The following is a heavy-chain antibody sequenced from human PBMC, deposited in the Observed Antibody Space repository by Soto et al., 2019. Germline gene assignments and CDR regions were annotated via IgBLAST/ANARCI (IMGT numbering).Heavy chain of an antibody. Sequence: EVTLRPSCAASGFTFSSYGMHWVRQAPGKGLEWVAVISYDGSNKYYADSVKGRFTISRDNSKNTLYLQMNSLRAEDTAGYYCPKDCLMDYYETSGGYWWGKKTLGTVSS. D-gene: IGHD3-22*01. CDR1: GFTFSSYG. CDR2: ISYDGSNK. J-gene: IGHJ4*02. V-gene: IGHV3-30*18. CDR3: PKDCLMDYYETSGGYW.